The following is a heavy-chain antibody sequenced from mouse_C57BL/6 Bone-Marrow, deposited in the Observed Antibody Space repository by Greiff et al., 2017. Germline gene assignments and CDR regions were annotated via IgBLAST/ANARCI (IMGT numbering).Heavy chain of an antibody. J-gene: IGHJ1*03. Sequence: QVQLQQPGAELVKPGASVKMSCKASGYTFTSYWITWVKQRPGQGLEWIGDIYPGSGSTKYNEKFKSKATLTVDTSSSTAYMQLSSLTSEDSAVYYCAREIYDGYYVDWYFDVWGTGTTVTVSS. V-gene: IGHV1-55*01. CDR3: AREIYDGYYVDWYFDV. D-gene: IGHD2-3*01. CDR2: IYPGSGST. CDR1: GYTFTSYW.